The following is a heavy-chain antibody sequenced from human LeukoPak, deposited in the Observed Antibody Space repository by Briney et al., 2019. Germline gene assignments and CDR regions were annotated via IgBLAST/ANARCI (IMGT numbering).Heavy chain of an antibody. CDR2: MNPNSGNT. Sequence: GASVKVSCKASGYTFTSYDINWVRQATGQGLEWMGWMNPNSGNTGYAQKFQGRVTMTRNTSISTAYMELSSLRSEDTAVYYCARGLSYDFWSGFIGGYYYYGMDVWGQGTTVTVSS. V-gene: IGHV1-8*01. CDR1: GYTFTSYD. CDR3: ARGLSYDFWSGFIGGYYYYGMDV. D-gene: IGHD3-3*01. J-gene: IGHJ6*02.